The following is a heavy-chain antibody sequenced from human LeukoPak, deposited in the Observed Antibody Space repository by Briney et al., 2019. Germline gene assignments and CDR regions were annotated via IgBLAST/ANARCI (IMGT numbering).Heavy chain of an antibody. D-gene: IGHD6-13*01. CDR1: GGSISSYY. CDR3: ARDPDSSSWGYAFDI. V-gene: IGHV4-4*07. J-gene: IGHJ3*02. CDR2: IYNSGNT. Sequence: PSETLSLTCTVSGGSISSYYWSWIRQPAGKGLGWIGRIYNSGNTNYNPSLKSRVTMSVDTSKNQFSLKLSSVTAADTAMYYCARDPDSSSWGYAFDIWGQGTMITASS.